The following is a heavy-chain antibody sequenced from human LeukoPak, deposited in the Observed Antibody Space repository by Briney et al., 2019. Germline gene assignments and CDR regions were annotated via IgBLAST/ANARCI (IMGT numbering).Heavy chain of an antibody. Sequence: KPSETLSLTCTVSGGSISSSSYYWGWIRQPPGKGLEWIGSIYYSGSTYYNPSLKSRVTISVDTSKNQFSLKLSSVTAADTAVYYCARPTMARGIDYWGQGTLVSVSS. J-gene: IGHJ4*02. V-gene: IGHV4-39*01. CDR2: IYYSGST. D-gene: IGHD3-10*01. CDR3: ARPTMARGIDY. CDR1: GGSISSSSYY.